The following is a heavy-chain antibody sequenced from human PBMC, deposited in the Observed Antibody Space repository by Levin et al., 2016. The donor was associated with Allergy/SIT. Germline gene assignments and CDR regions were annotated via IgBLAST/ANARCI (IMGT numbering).Heavy chain of an antibody. Sequence: VRQAPGKGLEWMGIIYPGDSDTRYSPSFQGQVTISADKSISTAYLQWSSLKASDTAMYYCARPRQPYYYGSGSYPIYPWYWGQGTLVTVSS. V-gene: IGHV5-51*01. J-gene: IGHJ4*02. D-gene: IGHD3-10*01. CDR3: ARPRQPYYYGSGSYPIYPWY. CDR2: IYPGDSDT.